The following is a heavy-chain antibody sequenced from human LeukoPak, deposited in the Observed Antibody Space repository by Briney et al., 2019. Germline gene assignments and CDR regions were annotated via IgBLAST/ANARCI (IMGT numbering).Heavy chain of an antibody. CDR1: GFTVSSNY. CDR3: ARENRDSSSWYSRAYYYYGMDV. Sequence: GGSLRLSCAAPGFTVSSNYMSWVRQAPGKGLEWVSVIYSGGSTYYADSVKGRFTISRDNSKNTLYLQMNSLRAEDTAVYYCARENRDSSSWYSRAYYYYGMDVWGQGTTVTVSS. CDR2: IYSGGST. V-gene: IGHV3-53*01. D-gene: IGHD6-13*01. J-gene: IGHJ6*02.